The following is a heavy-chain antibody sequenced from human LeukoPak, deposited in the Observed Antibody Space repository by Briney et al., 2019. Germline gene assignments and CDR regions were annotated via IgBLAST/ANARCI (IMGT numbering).Heavy chain of an antibody. CDR1: GYTFTSYA. CDR2: IIPIFGTA. D-gene: IGHD3-22*01. J-gene: IGHJ4*02. V-gene: IGHV1-69*13. Sequence: GASVKVSCTASGYTFTSYAISWVRQAPGQRLEWMGGIIPIFGTANYAQKFQGRVTITADESTSTAYMELSSLRSEDTAVYYCARGLRMIVDYFDYWGQGTLVTVSS. CDR3: ARGLRMIVDYFDY.